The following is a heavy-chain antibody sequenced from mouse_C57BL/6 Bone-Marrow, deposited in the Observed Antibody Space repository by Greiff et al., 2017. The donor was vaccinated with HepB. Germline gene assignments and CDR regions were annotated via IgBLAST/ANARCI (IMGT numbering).Heavy chain of an antibody. D-gene: IGHD1-1*01. CDR3: ARGDYYGSSCYYFDY. V-gene: IGHV1-81*01. J-gene: IGHJ2*01. CDR2: IYPRSGNT. CDR1: GYTFTSYG. Sequence: QVQLQQPGAELVRPGASVKLSCKASGYTFTSYGISWVKQRTGQGLEWIGEIYPRSGNTYYNEKFKGKATLTADKSSSTAYMELRSLTSEDSAVYFGARGDYYGSSCYYFDYGGQGTTLTVSS.